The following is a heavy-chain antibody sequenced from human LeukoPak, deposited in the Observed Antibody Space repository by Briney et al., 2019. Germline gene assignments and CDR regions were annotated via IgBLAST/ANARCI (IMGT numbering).Heavy chain of an antibody. D-gene: IGHD1-26*01. Sequence: ASVTVSCKASGYTFTSYYMHWVRQAPGQGLEWMGIINPSGGSTSYAQKFQGRVTMTRDTSTSTVYMELSSLRSEDTAVYYCARAGHSGIPRAYYYGMDVWGQGTTVTVSS. J-gene: IGHJ6*02. CDR3: ARAGHSGIPRAYYYGMDV. V-gene: IGHV1-46*01. CDR2: INPSGGST. CDR1: GYTFTSYY.